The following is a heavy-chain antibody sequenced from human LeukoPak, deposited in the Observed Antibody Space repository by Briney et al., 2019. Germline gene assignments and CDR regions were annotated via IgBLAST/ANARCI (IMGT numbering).Heavy chain of an antibody. V-gene: IGHV4-4*07. J-gene: IGHJ6*04. CDR2: IYSSGDT. D-gene: IGHD3-10*01. CDR3: ARGDYYGSGSYTADV. CDR1: GGSVSFYY. Sequence: SETLSLTCTVSGGSVSFYYWSWIRQPAGKGLEWIGRIYSSGDTDYNPSLKSRVTMSVDTSKNQFSLKLRSVTAADTAVYYCARGDYYGSGSYTADVWGKGTTVTVSS.